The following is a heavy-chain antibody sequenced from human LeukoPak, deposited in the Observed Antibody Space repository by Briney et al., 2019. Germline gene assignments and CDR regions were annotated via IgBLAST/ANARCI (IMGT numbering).Heavy chain of an antibody. CDR2: IHYSGST. Sequence: SETLSLTCTVSGGSISSYYWNWIRQAPGKGLEWIGYIHYSGSTNHNSSLKSRVTISVDTSKNQFSLKLSSVTAADTAVYYCARHSQYYGSAYYYYGMDVWGQGTTVTVSS. D-gene: IGHD3-10*01. J-gene: IGHJ6*02. CDR1: GGSISSYY. CDR3: ARHSQYYGSAYYYYGMDV. V-gene: IGHV4-59*08.